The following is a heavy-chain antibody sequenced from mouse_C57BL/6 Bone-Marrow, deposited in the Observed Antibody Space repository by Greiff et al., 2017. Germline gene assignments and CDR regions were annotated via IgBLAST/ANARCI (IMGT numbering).Heavy chain of an antibody. D-gene: IGHD1-1*01. V-gene: IGHV2-2*01. CDR1: GFSLTSYG. CDR3: ARNGGGSRWYFDV. J-gene: IGHJ1*03. CDR2: IWSGGST. Sequence: VQGVESGPGLVQPSQSLSITCTVSGFSLTSYGVHWVRQSPGKGLEWLGVIWSGGSTDYNAAFISRLSISKDNSKSQVFFKMNSLQSDDTAIYYCARNGGGSRWYFDVWGTGTTVTVSS.